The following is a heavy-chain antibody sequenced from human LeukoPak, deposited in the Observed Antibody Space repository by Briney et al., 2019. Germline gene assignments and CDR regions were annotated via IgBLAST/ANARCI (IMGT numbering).Heavy chain of an antibody. CDR2: ISYDGSNK. CDR3: ARGPPFDY. V-gene: IGHV3-30-3*01. Sequence: GGSLRLSCAVSGLTFSSSWMDWVRQAPGKGLEWVAVISYDGSNKYYADSVKGRFTISRDNSKNTLYLQMNSLRAEDTAVYYCARGPPFDYWGQGTLVTVSS. CDR1: GLTFSSSW. J-gene: IGHJ4*02.